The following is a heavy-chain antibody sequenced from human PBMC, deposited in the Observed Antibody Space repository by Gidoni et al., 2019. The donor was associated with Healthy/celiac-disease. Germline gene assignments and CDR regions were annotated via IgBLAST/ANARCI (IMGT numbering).Heavy chain of an antibody. CDR3: AKRPVGVDTAMEAPFDY. D-gene: IGHD5-18*01. J-gene: IGHJ4*02. CDR2: ISGSGCST. Sequence: EVQLLESGGGLVQPGGSLRLSCAASGFTFSSYAMSWVRQAPGKGLEWVSAISGSGCSTYYADSVKGRFTISRDNSKNTLYLQMNSLRAEDTAVYYCAKRPVGVDTAMEAPFDYWGQGTLVTVSS. V-gene: IGHV3-23*01. CDR1: GFTFSSYA.